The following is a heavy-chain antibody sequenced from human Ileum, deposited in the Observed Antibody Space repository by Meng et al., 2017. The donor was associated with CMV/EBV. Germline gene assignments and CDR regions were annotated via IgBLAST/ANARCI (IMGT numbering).Heavy chain of an antibody. CDR3: ARASPQRRFLSY. D-gene: IGHD3-3*01. Sequence: VQLPWCVQDVSKPSETLYLRCAVYSGAFSEYKWTWIRQPPGKGLEWIGEISHVGDTNYNPSLRGRVTISVDMSKKQFSLNLASVTAADTAIYYCARASPQRRFLSYWGQGTLVTVSS. CDR2: ISHVGDT. V-gene: IGHV4-34*01. J-gene: IGHJ4*02. CDR1: SGAFSEYK.